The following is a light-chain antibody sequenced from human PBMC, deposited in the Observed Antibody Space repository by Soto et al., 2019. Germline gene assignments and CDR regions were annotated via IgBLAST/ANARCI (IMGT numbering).Light chain of an antibody. J-gene: IGKJ1*01. CDR3: XXXNNWPPWT. Sequence: EIVMTQSPATLSVSPGERATLSCRASQSVSSNLAWYQQKPGQAPRLLIYGASTRATGIPARFSGSGSGTEXXXTXXXXQSEXFAVXXXXXXNNWPPWTFGQGTKVEIK. CDR1: QSVSSN. V-gene: IGKV3-15*01. CDR2: GAS.